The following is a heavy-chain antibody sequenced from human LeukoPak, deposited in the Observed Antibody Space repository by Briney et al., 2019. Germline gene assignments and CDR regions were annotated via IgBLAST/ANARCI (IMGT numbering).Heavy chain of an antibody. D-gene: IGHD3-9*01. Sequence: PGGSLRLSCTASGFTFSNYGMTWVRLAPGKGLEWVSTFGSGGNTYYADSVKGRFTISRDNSKNTLYLQVNSLRAEDTAVYYCAKWGGYDILTGYYVPDYWGQGTLVTVSS. CDR2: FGSGGNT. V-gene: IGHV3-23*01. CDR1: GFTFSNYG. CDR3: AKWGGYDILTGYYVPDY. J-gene: IGHJ4*02.